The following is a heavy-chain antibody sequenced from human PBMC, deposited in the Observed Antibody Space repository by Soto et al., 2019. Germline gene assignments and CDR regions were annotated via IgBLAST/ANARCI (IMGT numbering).Heavy chain of an antibody. CDR1: GLTFSIYA. J-gene: IGHJ4*02. V-gene: IGHV3-23*01. D-gene: IGHD3-22*01. CDR2: IGGSGGGT. CDR3: AKDAPGSGWLSDY. Sequence: GSLRLSCAASGLTFSIYAMSWVRQAPGKGLEWVSTIGGSGGGTSYADIVRGRFTISRDNSQNTLYLQMNSLRAEDTAVYYCAKDAPGSGWLSDYWGQGTLVTVSS.